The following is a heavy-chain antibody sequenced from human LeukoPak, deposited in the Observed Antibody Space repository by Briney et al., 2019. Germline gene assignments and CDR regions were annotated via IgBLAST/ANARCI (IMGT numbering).Heavy chain of an antibody. D-gene: IGHD2-2*02. CDR1: GYTFTSYY. CDR3: AREMLYVSGAGYQLLYTAFDI. CDR2: MNPNSGNT. Sequence: GASVKVSCKASGYTFTSYYMHWVRQAPGQGLEWMGWMNPNSGNTGYAQKFQGRVTMTRNTSISTAYMELSSLRSEDTAVYYCAREMLYVSGAGYQLLYTAFDIWGQGTMVTVSS. V-gene: IGHV1-8*02. J-gene: IGHJ3*02.